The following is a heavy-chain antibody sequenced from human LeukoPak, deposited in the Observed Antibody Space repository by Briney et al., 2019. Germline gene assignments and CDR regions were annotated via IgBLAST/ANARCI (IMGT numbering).Heavy chain of an antibody. V-gene: IGHV3-23*01. CDR3: ARDLWGVGFGI. Sequence: GGSLRLSCGASGXTFSNFGVNWVRQAPGKGLEWVSGISASGGTTYYADSVNGRFTISRDNSKNTLYLQMNSLRAEDTAVYYCARDLWGVGFGIWGQGTMVTVSS. CDR1: GXTFSNFG. CDR2: ISASGGTT. D-gene: IGHD1-26*01. J-gene: IGHJ3*02.